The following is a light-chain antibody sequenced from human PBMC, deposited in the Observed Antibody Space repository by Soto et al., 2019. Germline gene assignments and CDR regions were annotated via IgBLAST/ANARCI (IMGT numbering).Light chain of an antibody. Sequence: EIVLTQSPGTLSLSPWERATLSCRASQSFSSSFLAWYQQKPGQAPRLLIYGASSRATGIPDRFSGSGSGTDFSLTISRLEPEDFAVYYCQQYGSSSWTFGQGTKVEIK. V-gene: IGKV3-20*01. CDR3: QQYGSSSWT. CDR2: GAS. CDR1: QSFSSSF. J-gene: IGKJ1*01.